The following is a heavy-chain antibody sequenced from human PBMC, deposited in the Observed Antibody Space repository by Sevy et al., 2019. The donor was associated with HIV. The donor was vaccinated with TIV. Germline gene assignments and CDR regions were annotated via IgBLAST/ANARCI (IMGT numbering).Heavy chain of an antibody. CDR2: IYTSGST. CDR3: ARDSESSYYDFWSGYETTRAFDI. CDR1: GGSISSYY. Sequence: SETLSLTCTVSGGSISSYYWSWIRQPAGKGLEWIGRIYTSGSTNYNPSLKSQVTMSVDTSKNQFSLKLSPVTAADTAVYYCARDSESSYYDFWSGYETTRAFDIWGQGTMVTVSS. J-gene: IGHJ3*02. D-gene: IGHD3-3*01. V-gene: IGHV4-4*07.